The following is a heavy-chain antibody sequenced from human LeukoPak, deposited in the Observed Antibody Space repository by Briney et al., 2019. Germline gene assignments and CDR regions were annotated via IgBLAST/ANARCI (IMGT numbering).Heavy chain of an antibody. Sequence: PETLSLTCTVSGGSISRYYWSWIRQPAGKGLQWIGRIYGSGSTTYNPSLKSRLTMSVDTSKNQFSLKLSSMTAADTAIYYCARDSGTTGEVKFDPWGQGTLVTVSS. CDR2: IYGSGST. CDR3: ARDSGTTGEVKFDP. D-gene: IGHD3-10*01. V-gene: IGHV4-4*07. CDR1: GGSISRYY. J-gene: IGHJ5*02.